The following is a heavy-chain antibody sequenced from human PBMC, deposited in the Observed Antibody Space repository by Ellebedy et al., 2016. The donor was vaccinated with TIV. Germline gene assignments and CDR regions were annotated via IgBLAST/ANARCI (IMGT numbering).Heavy chain of an antibody. CDR1: GFTFSDYY. J-gene: IGHJ4*02. V-gene: IGHV3-11*01. Sequence: GGSLRLSXAASGFTFSDYYMSWIRQAPGKGLEWVSYISSSGSTIYYADSVKGRFTISRDNAKNTLYLQMNSLRAEDTAVYYCARDRDGYNSDYWGQGTLVTVSS. CDR2: ISSSGSTI. D-gene: IGHD5-24*01. CDR3: ARDRDGYNSDY.